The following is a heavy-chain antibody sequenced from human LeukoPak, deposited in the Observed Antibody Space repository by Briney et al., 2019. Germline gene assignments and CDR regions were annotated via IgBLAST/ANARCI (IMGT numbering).Heavy chain of an antibody. CDR2: ISYSGST. Sequence: PSETLSLTCTVSGDSISSYYWSWIRQPPGKGLEWIGCISYSGSTNYNPSLKSRVTISVDTSKNQFSLKLSSVTAADTAVYYCARHHHDYSDYIDYWGQGTLVTVSS. V-gene: IGHV4-59*08. J-gene: IGHJ4*02. D-gene: IGHD4-11*01. CDR1: GDSISSYY. CDR3: ARHHHDYSDYIDY.